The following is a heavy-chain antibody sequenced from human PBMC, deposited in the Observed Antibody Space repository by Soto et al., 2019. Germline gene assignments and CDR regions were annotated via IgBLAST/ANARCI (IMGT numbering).Heavy chain of an antibody. D-gene: IGHD3-3*01. CDR3: AKGGNGSGNLLVY. Sequence: QVHLVESGGGVVQPGRSLRLSCAAAGFTFSSYDMHWVRQAPGKGLEWVAVIPYDGSNEYYADSVKGRFTISRDLTKNTLYLQMNSLRTADTAVYYCAKGGNGSGNLLVYWGQGTLVTVSS. CDR2: IPYDGSNE. CDR1: GFTFSSYD. V-gene: IGHV3-30*18. J-gene: IGHJ4*02.